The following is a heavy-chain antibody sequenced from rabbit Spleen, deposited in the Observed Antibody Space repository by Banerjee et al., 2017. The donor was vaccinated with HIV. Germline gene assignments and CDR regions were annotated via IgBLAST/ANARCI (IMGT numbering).Heavy chain of an antibody. Sequence: QEQLVESGGGLVQPEGSLTLTCTASGFSFSNNYYMCWVRQAPGKGLEWIGCIYTGDGTSTASASWAKGRFTVSKTSSTTVTLQLSSLTAADTATYFCARGSATMTMVITGYYLSLWGPGTLVTVS. CDR2: IYTGDGTST. D-gene: IGHD2-1*01. CDR3: ARGSATMTMVITGYYLSL. J-gene: IGHJ6*01. V-gene: IGHV1S45*01. CDR1: GFSFSNNYY.